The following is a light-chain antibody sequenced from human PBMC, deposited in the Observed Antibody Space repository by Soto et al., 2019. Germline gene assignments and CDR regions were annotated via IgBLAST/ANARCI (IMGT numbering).Light chain of an antibody. CDR1: SGHSSYA. J-gene: IGLJ3*02. CDR2: LNSDGSH. Sequence: QLVLTQSPSASASLGASVKLTCTLSSGHSSYAIAWHQQQPEKGPRYLMKLNSDGSHSKGDGIPDRFSGSSSGAERYLTMSSLQSEAEADYYCQTWGTGIWVFGGGTKLTVL. V-gene: IGLV4-69*01. CDR3: QTWGTGIWV.